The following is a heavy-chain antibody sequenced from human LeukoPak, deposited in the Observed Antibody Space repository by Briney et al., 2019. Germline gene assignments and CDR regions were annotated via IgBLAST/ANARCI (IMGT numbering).Heavy chain of an antibody. CDR1: GYTFTSYD. CDR3: ARDLVRVGNY. Sequence: ASVKVSCKASGYTFTSYDINWVRQAPGQGLEWMGIINPSGGSTSYAQKFQGRVTMTRDTSTSTVYMELSSLRSEDTAVYYCARDLVRVGNYWGQGTLVTVSS. J-gene: IGHJ4*02. CDR2: INPSGGST. V-gene: IGHV1-46*01. D-gene: IGHD3-10*01.